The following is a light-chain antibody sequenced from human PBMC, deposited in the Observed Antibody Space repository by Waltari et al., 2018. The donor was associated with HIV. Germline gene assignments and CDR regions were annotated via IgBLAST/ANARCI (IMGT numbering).Light chain of an antibody. J-gene: IGLJ1*01. CDR1: SSDVGSYNL. V-gene: IGLV2-23*02. Sequence: QSALTQPAYVSGSPGQSHTISCTGTSSDVGSYNLVPWYQQHPGKAPKLMVYEVSKRPSGVSNRFSGSKSGNTASLTISGLQAEDEADYYCCSYADSPPYVFGTGTKVTVL. CDR3: CSYADSPPYV. CDR2: EVS.